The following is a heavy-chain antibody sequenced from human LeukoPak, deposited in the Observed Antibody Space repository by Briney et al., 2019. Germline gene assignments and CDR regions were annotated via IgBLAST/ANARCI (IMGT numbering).Heavy chain of an antibody. CDR2: IQYSGST. CDR1: GGSMNSYD. CDR3: ARSHGLY. V-gene: IGHV4-59*01. J-gene: IGHJ4*02. Sequence: PSETLSLTCSVSGGSMNSYDWGWIRQPPGKGLEWIGYIQYSGSTKYNPSLRSRVTISLDTPKSQFPLKLSSVTAADTAVYYCARSHGLYWGQGTLVSVSS.